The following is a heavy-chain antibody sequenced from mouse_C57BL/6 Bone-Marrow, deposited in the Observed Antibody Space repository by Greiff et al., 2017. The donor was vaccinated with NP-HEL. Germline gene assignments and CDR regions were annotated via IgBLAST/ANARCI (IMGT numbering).Heavy chain of an antibody. V-gene: IGHV1-78*01. CDR3: ARRYYDGSSFYAMDY. D-gene: IGHD1-1*01. J-gene: IGHJ4*01. CDR1: GYTFTDHS. CDR2: IYPRDGST. Sequence: VQLVESDAELVKPGASVKISCKVSGYTFTDHSIHWMKQRPEQGLEWIGYIYPRDGSTKYNEKFKGKATLTADKSSSTAYMQLNSLTSEDSAVYVCARRYYDGSSFYAMDYWGQGTSVTVSS.